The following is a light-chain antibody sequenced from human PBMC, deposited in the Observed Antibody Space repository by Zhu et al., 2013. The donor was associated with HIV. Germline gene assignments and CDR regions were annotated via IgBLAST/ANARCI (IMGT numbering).Light chain of an antibody. CDR1: QDIRNH. CDR3: LQSNSYPRT. V-gene: IGKV1-17*01. CDR2: LAS. J-gene: IGKJ2*02. Sequence: IQLTQSPSSLSASVGDRVTITCRASQDIRNHLGWYQQKPGKAPRRLIYLASTLQSGVPSRFSGSGSGTDFTLTISSLQPEDFATYYCLQSNSYPRTFGQGTRLEIK.